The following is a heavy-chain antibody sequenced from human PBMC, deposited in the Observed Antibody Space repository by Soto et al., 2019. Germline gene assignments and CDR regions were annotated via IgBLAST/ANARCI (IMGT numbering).Heavy chain of an antibody. Sequence: QVHLVQSGAEVKKPGASVKVSCKASGYTFTGNYIHWTRHAPTQGLEWMGWVNPDNGGTTSAQKFQSRVTMTRDTSVTTAHMELTRLTADDTAVYYCARDPRPPSGWLGFWEYGMDVGGQGTTVIVSS. D-gene: IGHD3-3*01. CDR3: ARDPRPPSGWLGFWEYGMDV. J-gene: IGHJ6*02. V-gene: IGHV1-2*02. CDR1: GYTFTGNY. CDR2: VNPDNGGT.